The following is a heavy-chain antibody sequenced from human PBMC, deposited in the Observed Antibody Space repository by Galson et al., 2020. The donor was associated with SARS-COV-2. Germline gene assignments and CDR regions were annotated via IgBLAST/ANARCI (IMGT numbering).Heavy chain of an antibody. D-gene: IGHD3-3*01. CDR3: ARVPPAAPHYDFWSGQYYYYYMDV. Sequence: ASVKVSCKASGYTFTSYAMNWVRQAPGQGLEWMGWINTNTGNPTYAQGFTGRFVFSLDTSVSTAYLQISSLKAEDTAVYYCARVPPAAPHYDFWSGQYYYYYMDVWGKGTTVTVSS. V-gene: IGHV7-4-1*02. CDR1: GYTFTSYA. J-gene: IGHJ6*03. CDR2: INTNTGNP.